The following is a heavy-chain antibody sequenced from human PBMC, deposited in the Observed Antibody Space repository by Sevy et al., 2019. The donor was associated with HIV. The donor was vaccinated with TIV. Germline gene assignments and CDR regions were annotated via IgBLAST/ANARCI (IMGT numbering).Heavy chain of an antibody. CDR1: GGSISSSSYY. V-gene: IGHV4-39*01. D-gene: IGHD2-15*01. CDR2: IYYSGST. CDR3: ARVGGYCSGGSCYPIFDY. J-gene: IGHJ4*02. Sequence: SETLSLTCTVSGGSISSSSYYWGWIRQPPGQGLEWIGSIYYSGSTYYNPSLKSRVTISVDTSKNQFSLKLSSVTAADTAVYYCARVGGYCSGGSCYPIFDYWGQGTLVTVSS.